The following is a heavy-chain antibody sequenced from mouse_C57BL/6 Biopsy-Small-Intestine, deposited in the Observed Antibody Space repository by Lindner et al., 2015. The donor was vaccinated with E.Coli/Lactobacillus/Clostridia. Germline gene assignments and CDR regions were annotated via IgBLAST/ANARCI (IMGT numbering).Heavy chain of an antibody. Sequence: VQLQESGAELVRPGASVKLSCTASGFNIKDDYMHWVKQRPEQGLEWIGRIDPASGNTKSASKFQDKATITADTSSNTAYVQLSSLTSEDTAVYYCARSTTMITAWFAYWGQGTLVTVSA. D-gene: IGHD2-4*01. CDR2: IDPASGNT. V-gene: IGHV14-4*01. CDR3: ARSTTMITAWFAY. CDR1: GFNIKDDY. J-gene: IGHJ3*01.